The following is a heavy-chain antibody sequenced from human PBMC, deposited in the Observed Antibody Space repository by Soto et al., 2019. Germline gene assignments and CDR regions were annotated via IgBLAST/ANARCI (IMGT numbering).Heavy chain of an antibody. V-gene: IGHV3-48*01. CDR1: GFTFSSYS. Sequence: EVQLVESGGGLVQPGGSLRLSCAASGFTFSSYSMNWVRQAPGKGLEWVSYISSSSSTIYYADSVKGRFTISRDNAKNSLYLQMNSLRAEETAVYYCARDLNLGSFDYWGQGTLVTVSS. J-gene: IGHJ4*02. CDR3: ARDLNLGSFDY. CDR2: ISSSSSTI.